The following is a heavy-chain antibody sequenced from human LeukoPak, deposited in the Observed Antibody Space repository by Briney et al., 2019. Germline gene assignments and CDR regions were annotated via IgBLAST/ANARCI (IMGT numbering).Heavy chain of an antibody. CDR1: GFTFSSYA. CDR3: AKEAFDSTSCSSFDY. J-gene: IGHJ4*02. Sequence: GGSLRLSCAASGFTFSSYAMSWVRQAPGKGLEWVSAISGSGGSTYYADSVKGRFTISRDNTKNTLYLLMNSLRAEDTAVYYCAKEAFDSTSCSSFDYWGQGTLVTVSS. V-gene: IGHV3-23*01. D-gene: IGHD2-2*01. CDR2: ISGSGGST.